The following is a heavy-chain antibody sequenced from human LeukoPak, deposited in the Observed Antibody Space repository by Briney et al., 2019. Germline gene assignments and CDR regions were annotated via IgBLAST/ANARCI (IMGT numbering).Heavy chain of an antibody. Sequence: SVKVSCKAPGGTFSSYAISWVRQAPGQGLEWMGGIIPIFGTANYAQKFQGRVTITADESTSTAYMELSSLRSEDTAVYYCASTYLNRAPYYYYYMDVWGKGTTVTVSS. CDR1: GGTFSSYA. V-gene: IGHV1-69*13. D-gene: IGHD1-14*01. CDR3: ASTYLNRAPYYYYYMDV. J-gene: IGHJ6*03. CDR2: IIPIFGTA.